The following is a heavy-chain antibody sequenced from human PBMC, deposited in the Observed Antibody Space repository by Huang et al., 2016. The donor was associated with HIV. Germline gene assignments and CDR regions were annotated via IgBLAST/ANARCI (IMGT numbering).Heavy chain of an antibody. V-gene: IGHV4-61*09. CDR1: GGSISRGNYY. Sequence: QVQLQESGPGLVKPSQTLSLTCSVSGGSISRGNYYWSWIRQPAGKGLEWIGHSYTSGTTIYNSALKSRVTISVATSKNQFSLKLSSVTAADTAVYYCARLTGYSTFDIWGHGTVVTVSS. D-gene: IGHD3-9*01. CDR3: ARLTGYSTFDI. J-gene: IGHJ3*02. CDR2: SYTSGTT.